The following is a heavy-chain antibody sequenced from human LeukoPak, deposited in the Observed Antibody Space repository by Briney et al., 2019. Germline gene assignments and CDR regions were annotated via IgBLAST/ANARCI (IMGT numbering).Heavy chain of an antibody. Sequence: ASVKVSCKVSGNALNELSMHWVRQAPGEGLEWMGTSDPEDGEEIYAQKFQGRVTMTEDTSTDTVYMELSSLRSEDTAVYYCASLRGYGALEMWGPGTMVTVSS. J-gene: IGHJ3*02. V-gene: IGHV1-24*01. D-gene: IGHD6-13*01. CDR1: GNALNELS. CDR2: SDPEDGEE. CDR3: ASLRGYGALEM.